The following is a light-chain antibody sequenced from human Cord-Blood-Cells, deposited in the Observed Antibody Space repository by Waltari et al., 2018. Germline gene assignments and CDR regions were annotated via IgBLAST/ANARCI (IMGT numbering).Light chain of an antibody. CDR3: SSYTSSSTVV. CDR1: SRDVGGYNY. J-gene: IGLJ2*01. V-gene: IGLV2-14*01. CDR2: DVS. Sequence: QSALTQPASVSGSPGQSITISCPGPSRDVGGYNYFSWYQQHPGKAPKLMIYDVSKRPSGVSNRFSGSKSGNTASLTISGLQAEDEADYYCSSYTSSSTVVFGGGTKLTVL.